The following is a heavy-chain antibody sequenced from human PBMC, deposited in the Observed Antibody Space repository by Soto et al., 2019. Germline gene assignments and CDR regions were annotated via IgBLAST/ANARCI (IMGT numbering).Heavy chain of an antibody. CDR3: ANNDDDTYGTLYYLDN. CDR2: ISGSGDST. D-gene: IGHD1-1*01. J-gene: IGHJ4*02. CDR1: GFTFSNYA. Sequence: WGSLRLSCGVSGFTFSNYAMTWVRHSPGKGLEWVSTISGSGDSTHYADSVKGRFTISRDNSKNTLYLQMNSLRADDSAEYYCANNDDDTYGTLYYLDNWDRGTLVTVSS. V-gene: IGHV3-23*01.